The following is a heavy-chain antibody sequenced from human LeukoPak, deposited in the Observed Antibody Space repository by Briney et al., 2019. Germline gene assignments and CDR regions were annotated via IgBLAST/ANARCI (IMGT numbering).Heavy chain of an antibody. D-gene: IGHD3-22*01. Sequence: SETLSLTCTVSGGSISSYYWSWIRQPPGKGLEWIGYIYYSGSTNYNPSLKSRVTISADTSKNQFSLKLSSVTAADTAVYYCARIYDSSAYYFDYWGQGTLVTVSS. CDR2: IYYSGST. J-gene: IGHJ4*02. CDR3: ARIYDSSAYYFDY. V-gene: IGHV4-59*12. CDR1: GGSISSYY.